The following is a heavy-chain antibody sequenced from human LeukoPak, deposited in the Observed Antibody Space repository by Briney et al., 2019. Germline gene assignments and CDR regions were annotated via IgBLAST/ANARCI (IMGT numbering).Heavy chain of an antibody. CDR2: ISSGSSYI. Sequence: GGSLRLSCAASGFTFSSYSMNWVRQAPGKGLEWVSSISSGSSYIYYADSVKGRFTISRDNAKNSLYLQMNSLRAEDTAVYYCARDPDSSSPNWFDPWGQGTLVTVSS. J-gene: IGHJ5*02. D-gene: IGHD6-13*01. CDR3: ARDPDSSSPNWFDP. CDR1: GFTFSSYS. V-gene: IGHV3-21*01.